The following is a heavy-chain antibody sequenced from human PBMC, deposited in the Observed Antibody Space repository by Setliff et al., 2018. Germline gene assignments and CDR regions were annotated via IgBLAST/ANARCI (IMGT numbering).Heavy chain of an antibody. V-gene: IGHV1-69*05. J-gene: IGHJ5*02. Sequence: ASVKVSCKASGDSFNNYAISWVRQAPGQGIEWTGGIIPMFGTPAYAQKFQDRVTITTDESTSTAYMELDSLRSEDTAVYYCARSPAVLGIVYLDPWGQGTLVTVSS. CDR2: IIPMFGTP. CDR1: GDSFNNYA. CDR3: ARSPAVLGIVYLDP. D-gene: IGHD2-15*01.